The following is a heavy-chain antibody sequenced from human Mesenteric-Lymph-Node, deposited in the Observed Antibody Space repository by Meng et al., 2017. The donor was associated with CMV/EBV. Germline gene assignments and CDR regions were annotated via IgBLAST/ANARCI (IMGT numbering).Heavy chain of an antibody. CDR1: GYTFSGHY. CDR3: ARARQDFGVVSYYYYGMDV. D-gene: IGHD3-3*01. Sequence: ASVKVSCKASGYTFSGHYMHWVRQAPGQGLEWMGWIDPSSGGTNYAQRFQGRVTMTRDTSISTAYMELSRLRSDDTAVYYCARARQDFGVVSYYYYGMDVWGQGTTVTVSS. V-gene: IGHV1-2*02. CDR2: IDPSSGGT. J-gene: IGHJ6*02.